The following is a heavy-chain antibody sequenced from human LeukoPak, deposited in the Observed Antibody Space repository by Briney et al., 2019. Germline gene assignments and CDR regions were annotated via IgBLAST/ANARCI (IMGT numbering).Heavy chain of an antibody. Sequence: TGGSLRLSCAASGFTFSSYAMSWVRQAPGKGLEWVSAISGSGGSTYYADSVKGRFTISRDNSKNTLYLQMNSLRAENTAVYYCAMTRDGYNLDFDYWGQGTLVTVSS. CDR1: GFTFSSYA. V-gene: IGHV3-23*01. J-gene: IGHJ4*02. D-gene: IGHD5-24*01. CDR3: AMTRDGYNLDFDY. CDR2: ISGSGGST.